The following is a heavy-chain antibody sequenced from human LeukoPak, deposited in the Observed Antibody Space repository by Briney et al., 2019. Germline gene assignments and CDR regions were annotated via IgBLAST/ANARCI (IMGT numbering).Heavy chain of an antibody. CDR2: IYSGDST. Sequence: GGSLRLSCAASGFTVSSNYMSWVRQAPGKGLEWVSVIYSGDSTYYADSVKGRFTISRDNSKNTVYLQMNSLRAEDTAVYYCAKDLRFYYYDSSGYYPHFDYWGQGILVTVSS. CDR3: AKDLRFYYYDSSGYYPHFDY. CDR1: GFTVSSNY. V-gene: IGHV3-53*01. J-gene: IGHJ4*02. D-gene: IGHD3-22*01.